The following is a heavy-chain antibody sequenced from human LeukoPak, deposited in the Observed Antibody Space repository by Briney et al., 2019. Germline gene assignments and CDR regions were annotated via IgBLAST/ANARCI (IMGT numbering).Heavy chain of an antibody. V-gene: IGHV3-9*01. CDR2: ISWNSGSI. J-gene: IGHJ6*02. CDR1: GFTFDDYA. D-gene: IGHD3-10*01. Sequence: PGGSLRLSCAASGFTFDDYAMHWVRQAPGKGLEGVSGISWNSGSIGYADSAKGRFTISRDNAKNSLYLQMNSLRAEDTALYYCAKDLGVSYYYGMDVWGQGTTVTVSS. CDR3: AKDLGVSYYYGMDV.